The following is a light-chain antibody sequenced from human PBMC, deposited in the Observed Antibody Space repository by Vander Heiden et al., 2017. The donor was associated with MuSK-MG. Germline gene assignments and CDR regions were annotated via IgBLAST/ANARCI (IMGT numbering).Light chain of an antibody. CDR2: DHT. CDR1: NIGSNS. CDR3: QVWHSRSVV. V-gene: IGLV3-21*02. J-gene: IGLJ3*02. Sequence: SYVLTQPPPVSAAPGQTATITCGGNNIGSNSVHWYQQRPGQPPVLFVFDHTVRPSGIPERFSGSNSGNTATLTINMVEAGDEAAYYCQVWHSRSVVFGGGTKLTVL.